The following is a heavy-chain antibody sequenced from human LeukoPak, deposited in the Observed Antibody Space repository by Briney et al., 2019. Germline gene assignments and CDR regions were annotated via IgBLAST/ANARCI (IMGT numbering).Heavy chain of an antibody. CDR3: AKDAYDSSGYSYLDY. CDR1: GFTFSSYG. J-gene: IGHJ4*02. CDR2: ISYDGSNK. V-gene: IGHV3-30*18. Sequence: GGSLRLSCAASGFTFSSYGMHWVRQAPGKGLEWVAVISYDGSNKYYADSVKGRFTISRDNSKNTLYLQMNSLRAEDTAVYYCAKDAYDSSGYSYLDYRGQGTLVTVSS. D-gene: IGHD3-22*01.